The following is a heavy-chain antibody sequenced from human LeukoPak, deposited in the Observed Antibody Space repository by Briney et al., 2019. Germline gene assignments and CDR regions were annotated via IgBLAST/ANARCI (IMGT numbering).Heavy chain of an antibody. CDR2: IYSTGTT. J-gene: IGHJ5*02. CDR3: ARALVGATSWFDP. CDR1: GFSVSSSY. V-gene: IGHV3-53*04. D-gene: IGHD1-26*01. Sequence: GGSLRLSCAVSGFSVSSSYMSWVRQAPGKGLECVSFIYSTGTTNYADSVKGRFTISRHNSENTLYLQMNSLTDEDTAVYYCARALVGATSWFDPWGQGTLVTVSS.